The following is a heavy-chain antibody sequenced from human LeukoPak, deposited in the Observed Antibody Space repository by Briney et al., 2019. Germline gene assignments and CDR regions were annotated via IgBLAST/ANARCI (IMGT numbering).Heavy chain of an antibody. CDR3: ARDGEAGTAYYYYMDV. V-gene: IGHV1-18*01. CDR1: GYTFTSYG. CDR2: ISAYNGNT. Sequence: ASVTVSCKASGYTFTSYGISWVRQAPGQGLEWMGWISAYNGNTNYAQKLQGRVTMTTDTSTSTAYMELRSLRSDDTAVYYCARDGEAGTAYYYYMDVWGKGTTVTVSS. J-gene: IGHJ6*03. D-gene: IGHD6-19*01.